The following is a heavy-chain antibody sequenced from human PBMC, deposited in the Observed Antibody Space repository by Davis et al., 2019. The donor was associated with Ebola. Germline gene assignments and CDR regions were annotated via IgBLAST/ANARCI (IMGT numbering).Heavy chain of an antibody. CDR3: ARDSSDCGGDCLTWDWFDP. Sequence: PGGSLRLSCAASGFTFSSYAMHWVRQAPGKGLEWVAVISYDGSNKYYADSVKGRFTISRDNSKNTLYLQMNSLRAEDTAVYYCARDSSDCGGDCLTWDWFDPWGQGTLVTVSS. J-gene: IGHJ5*02. CDR2: ISYDGSNK. D-gene: IGHD2-21*02. V-gene: IGHV3-30-3*01. CDR1: GFTFSSYA.